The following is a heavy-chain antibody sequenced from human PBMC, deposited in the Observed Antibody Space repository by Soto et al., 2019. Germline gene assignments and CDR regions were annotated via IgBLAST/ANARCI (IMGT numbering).Heavy chain of an antibody. V-gene: IGHV3-7*01. CDR2: IKQDGSEK. D-gene: IGHD3-3*01. Sequence: GGSLRLSCAASGFTFSSSCMSWVRQAPGKGLEWVANIKQDGSEKYYVDSVKGRFTISRDNAKNSLYLQINSLRAEDTAVYYCAREGPMGLRCLEWFPNPGVYFDYWGQGTLVTVSS. J-gene: IGHJ4*02. CDR1: GFTFSSSC. CDR3: AREGPMGLRCLEWFPNPGVYFDY.